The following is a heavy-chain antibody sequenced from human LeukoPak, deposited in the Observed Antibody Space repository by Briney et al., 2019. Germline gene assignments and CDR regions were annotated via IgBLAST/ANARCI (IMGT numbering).Heavy chain of an antibody. J-gene: IGHJ4*02. D-gene: IGHD6-19*01. CDR2: IYSGGST. CDR1: GFTVSSNY. Sequence: GGSLRLSCAASGFTVSSNYMSWVRQAPGKGPEWVSVIYSGGSTYYADSVKGRFTISRDNSKNTLYLQMNSLRPEDTAVYYCARVGYSSGWYRQWGQGTLVTVSS. V-gene: IGHV3-66*01. CDR3: ARVGYSSGWYRQ.